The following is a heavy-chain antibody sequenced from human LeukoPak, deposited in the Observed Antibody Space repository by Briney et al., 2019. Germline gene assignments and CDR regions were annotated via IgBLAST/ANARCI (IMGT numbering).Heavy chain of an antibody. CDR3: ATKEGYGGLFEH. D-gene: IGHD4-23*01. CDR1: GFTFSSYS. Sequence: GGSLRLSCAASGFTFSSYSMNWVRQAPGKGLEWVSCISSSSSYIYYADSVKGRFSISRDNSKNTLYLQMNSLRAEDTAVYYCATKEGYGGLFEHWGPGTLVTVSS. CDR2: ISSSSSYI. V-gene: IGHV3-21*01. J-gene: IGHJ4*02.